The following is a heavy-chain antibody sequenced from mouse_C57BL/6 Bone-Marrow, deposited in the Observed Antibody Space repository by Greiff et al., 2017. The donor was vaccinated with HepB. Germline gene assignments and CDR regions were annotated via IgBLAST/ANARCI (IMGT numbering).Heavy chain of an antibody. Sequence: VKLQQSGPGLVQPSQSLSITCTVSGFSLTSYGVHWVRQSPGKGLEWLGVIWRGGSTDYNAAFMSRLSITKDNSKSQVFFKMNSLQADDTAIYYCAKNSPHYQAMDYWGQGTSVTVSS. D-gene: IGHD1-1*02. CDR3: AKNSPHYQAMDY. J-gene: IGHJ4*01. CDR1: GFSLTSYG. CDR2: IWRGGST. V-gene: IGHV2-5*01.